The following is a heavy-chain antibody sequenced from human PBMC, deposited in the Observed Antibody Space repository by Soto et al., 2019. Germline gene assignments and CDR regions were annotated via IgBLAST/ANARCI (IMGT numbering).Heavy chain of an antibody. CDR3: ARTYCSSARCYSDY. CDR2: ISAYNGNT. Sequence: ASVEVSCKTSGYTFTSHGISWVRQAPGQGLEWMGWISAYNGNTNYAQKLQGRVTMTTDTPTSTAYMELRSLRSDDTAVYYCARTYCSSARCYSDYWGQGTLVTVSS. J-gene: IGHJ4*02. CDR1: GYTFTSHG. V-gene: IGHV1-18*04. D-gene: IGHD2-2*01.